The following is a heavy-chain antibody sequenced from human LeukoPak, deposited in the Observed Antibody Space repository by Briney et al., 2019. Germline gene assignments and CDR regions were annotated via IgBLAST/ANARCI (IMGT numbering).Heavy chain of an antibody. CDR3: ARAGIVGATTSAGWFDP. CDR1: GGSFSDYH. V-gene: IGHV4-34*01. Sequence: SETLSLTCAVYGGSFSDYHWSWIRQPPGKGLEWIGEISHSGNTNYNASLKSRVTISVDTSKNQFSLKLSSVTAADTAVYYCARAGIVGATTSAGWFDPWGQGTLVTVSS. J-gene: IGHJ5*02. CDR2: ISHSGNT. D-gene: IGHD1-26*01.